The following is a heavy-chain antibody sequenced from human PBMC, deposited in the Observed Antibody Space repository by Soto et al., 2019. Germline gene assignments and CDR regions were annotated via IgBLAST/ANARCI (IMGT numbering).Heavy chain of an antibody. D-gene: IGHD3-9*01. J-gene: IGHJ4*02. Sequence: EVQLVESGGGLVQPGGSLRLSCAASGFTFSNYWMQWVPLPPGKGLLWVSRINIGGSAANYAGSVEGGFTVSRDDAKNTLYLQMNSLRDDDTAVYYCVRETNDWYGIDYWGQGAPVTVSS. V-gene: IGHV3-74*01. CDR2: INIGGSAA. CDR1: GFTFSNYW. CDR3: VRETNDWYGIDY.